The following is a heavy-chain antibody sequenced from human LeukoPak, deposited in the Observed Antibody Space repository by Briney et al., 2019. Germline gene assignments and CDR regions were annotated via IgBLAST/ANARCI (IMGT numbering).Heavy chain of an antibody. J-gene: IGHJ6*04. CDR2: ISSSGSTI. D-gene: IGHD3-10*01. CDR1: GFTFSSYE. Sequence: GGSLRLSCAASGFTFSSYEMNWVRQAPGKGLEWVSYISSSGSTIYYADSVKGRFTISRDNAKNSLYLRMNSLRAEDTAVYYCARGFGELSYYYYGMDVWGKGTTVTVSS. CDR3: ARGFGELSYYYYGMDV. V-gene: IGHV3-48*03.